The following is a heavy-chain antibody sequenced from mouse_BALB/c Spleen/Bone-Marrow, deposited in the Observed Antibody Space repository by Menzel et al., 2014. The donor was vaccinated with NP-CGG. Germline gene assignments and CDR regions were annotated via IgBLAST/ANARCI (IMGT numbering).Heavy chain of an antibody. J-gene: IGHJ2*01. Sequence: DVKLQESGGGLVQPGGSLKLSCAASGFDFXRYWMSWVRQAPGKGLEWIGEINPDSRTINYSPSLKDKFIISRDNAKNTLYLRLNKVRSEDTALYYCARPDYYGYLNYWGQGTTLTVSS. D-gene: IGHD1-1*01. CDR1: GFDFXRYW. CDR3: ARPDYYGYLNY. V-gene: IGHV4-1*02. CDR2: INPDSRTI.